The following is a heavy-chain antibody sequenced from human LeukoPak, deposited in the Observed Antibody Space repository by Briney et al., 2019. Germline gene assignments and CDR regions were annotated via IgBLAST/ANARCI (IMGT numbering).Heavy chain of an antibody. J-gene: IGHJ4*02. V-gene: IGHV4-59*01. CDR2: IYYSGST. CDR3: AREGRGAAAGMDY. D-gene: IGHD6-13*01. CDR1: GGSISRYY. Sequence: SETLSLTCTVSGGSISRYYWSWIRQPPGKGLEWIGYIYYSGSTNYNPSLKSRVTISVDTSKDQFSLNLSSVTAADTAVYSCAREGRGAAAGMDYWGQGTLVTVSS.